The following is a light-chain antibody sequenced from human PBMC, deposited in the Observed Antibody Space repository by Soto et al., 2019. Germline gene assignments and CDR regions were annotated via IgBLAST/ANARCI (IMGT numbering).Light chain of an antibody. J-gene: IGKJ1*01. V-gene: IGKV1-8*01. CDR3: HQYFIYPQT. Sequence: AIRMTQSPSSLSASTGDRVTITCRASQDIGSYLAWYQQRPGKAPRLLSYTASTLQTGVPPRFSGSGSGTDFTLTVSYLQSEDFATYYCHQYFIYPQTFGQGTKVDIK. CDR1: QDIGSY. CDR2: TAS.